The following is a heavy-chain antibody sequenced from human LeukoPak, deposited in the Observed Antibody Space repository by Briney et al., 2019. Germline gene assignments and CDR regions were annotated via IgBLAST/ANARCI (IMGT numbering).Heavy chain of an antibody. CDR1: GGSITPYY. CDR3: ARYNGYAGDYFDY. Sequence: SETLSLTCTDSGGSITPYYWGWIRQPPGKGLEWIGYIYYSGNTNYNSSLKSRVTMSVDTSKNQFSLKLTSVTAADTAVYYCARYNGYAGDYFDYWGQGTLVSVSS. V-gene: IGHV4-59*08. D-gene: IGHD5-12*01. CDR2: IYYSGNT. J-gene: IGHJ4*02.